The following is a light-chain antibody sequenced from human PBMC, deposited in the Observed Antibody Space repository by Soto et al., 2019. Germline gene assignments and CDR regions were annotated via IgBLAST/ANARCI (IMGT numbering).Light chain of an antibody. J-gene: IGKJ1*01. CDR1: QSVSNN. Sequence: EIVMTQSPATLSVSPGERATLSCRASQSVSNNLAWYQKKPGQAPRLLIYGASTRATGIPARFSGSGSGTEFTLTISSLQSDYFAFYYCQQYNNWWTFGQGTRVDIK. CDR3: QQYNNWWT. V-gene: IGKV3-15*01. CDR2: GAS.